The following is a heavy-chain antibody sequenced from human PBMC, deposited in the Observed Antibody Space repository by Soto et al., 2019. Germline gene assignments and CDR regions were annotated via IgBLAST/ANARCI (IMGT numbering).Heavy chain of an antibody. CDR3: ARDLRYDYWNELKF. J-gene: IGHJ4*02. CDR2: IKQDGSEK. V-gene: IGHV3-7*01. D-gene: IGHD1-1*01. CDR1: GFTFSSYW. Sequence: GGSLRLSCAASGFTFSSYWMSWVRQAPGKGLEWVANIKQDGSEKYYVDSVKGRFTISRDNAKNSLYLQMNSLRAEDTAVYYCARDLRYDYWNELKFWGQGTLVTVSS.